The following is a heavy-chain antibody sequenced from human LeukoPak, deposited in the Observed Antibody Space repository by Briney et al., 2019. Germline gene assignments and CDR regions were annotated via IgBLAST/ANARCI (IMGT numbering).Heavy chain of an antibody. CDR2: ISSSSSYI. CDR3: ARERRGYGSGRDYYGMDV. CDR1: GFTFSSYS. V-gene: IGHV3-21*01. D-gene: IGHD3-10*01. Sequence: PGGSLRLSCAASGFTFSSYSMNWVRQAPGKGLEWVSSISSSSSYIYYADSVKGRFTISRDNAKNTLYLQMNSLRAEDTAVYYCARERRGYGSGRDYYGMDVWGQGTTVTVSS. J-gene: IGHJ6*02.